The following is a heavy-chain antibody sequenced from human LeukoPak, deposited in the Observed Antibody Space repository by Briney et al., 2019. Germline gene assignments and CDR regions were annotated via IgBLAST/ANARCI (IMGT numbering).Heavy chain of an antibody. D-gene: IGHD4-17*01. Sequence: SETLSLTCAVYGYSISSTYYWAWIRQPPGKGLEWIASIYNSGSTYYNLSLKSRVTISIDTSKNQFSLKVSSVTAADTAVYYCARNMTTVTPGVFDIWGQGTVVTVSS. CDR3: ARNMTTVTPGVFDI. CDR1: GYSISSTYY. J-gene: IGHJ3*02. CDR2: IYNSGST. V-gene: IGHV4-38-2*01.